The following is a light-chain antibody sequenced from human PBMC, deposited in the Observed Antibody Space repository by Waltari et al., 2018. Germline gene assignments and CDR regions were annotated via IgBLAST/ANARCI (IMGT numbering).Light chain of an antibody. CDR1: ASDIGGYDY. CDR3: SSYISRTTPVVFGVV. V-gene: IGLV2-14*03. J-gene: IGLJ2*01. Sequence: QSALTQPASVSGSPGQSITLSCTGTASDIGGYDYVSWYQQHPGKAPRLLIYDVTKRPSGVSNRFSGSKSGNTASLTISGLQAEDEAHYHCSSYISRTTPVVFGVVFGGGTKLTVL. CDR2: DVT.